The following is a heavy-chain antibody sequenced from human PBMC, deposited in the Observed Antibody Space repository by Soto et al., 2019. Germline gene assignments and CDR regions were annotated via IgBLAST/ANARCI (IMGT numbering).Heavy chain of an antibody. J-gene: IGHJ4*02. D-gene: IGHD5-18*01. CDR2: ISSSSSYI. CDR1: GFPFSSYS. Sequence: GGTLRLSCAASGFPFSSYSRNWVRQAPGKGLEWVSSISSSSSYIYYADSVKGRFTISRDNAKNSLYLQMNSLRAEDTAVYYCASATAIVTVGCDYWGQGT. V-gene: IGHV3-21*01. CDR3: ASATAIVTVGCDY.